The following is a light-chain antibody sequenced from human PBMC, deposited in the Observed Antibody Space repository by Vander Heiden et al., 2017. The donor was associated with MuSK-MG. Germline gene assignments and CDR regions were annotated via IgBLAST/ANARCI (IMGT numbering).Light chain of an antibody. CDR3: QQDDNGQT. V-gene: IGKV1-33*01. CDR1: QDISNY. CDR2: DAS. J-gene: IGKJ4*01. Sequence: DIQMTQSPSSLSASVGDRVTITCQASQDISNYLNWYQQKPGKAPKLLIYDASNLETGVPSRFSGSGSGTDFTFTISSLQPEDLATYYCQQDDNGQTFGGGTKVEIK.